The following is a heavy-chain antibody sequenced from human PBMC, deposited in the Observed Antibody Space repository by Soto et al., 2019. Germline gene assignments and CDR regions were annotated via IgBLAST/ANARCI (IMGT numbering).Heavy chain of an antibody. D-gene: IGHD5-12*01. CDR1: GGSISSYY. CDR3: ARDYEDY. Sequence: SETLSLTCTVSGGSISSYYWSWIRQPPGKGLEWIGYIYYSGSTNYNPSLKSRVTISVDTSKNQFSLKLSSVTAADTAVYYCARDYEDYWGQGTLVTVSS. J-gene: IGHJ4*02. CDR2: IYYSGST. V-gene: IGHV4-59*12.